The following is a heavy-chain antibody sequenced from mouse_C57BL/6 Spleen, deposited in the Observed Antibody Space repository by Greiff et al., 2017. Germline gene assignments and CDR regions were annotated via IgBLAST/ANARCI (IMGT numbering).Heavy chain of an antibody. CDR1: GYTFTDYE. CDR2: IDPETGGT. CDR3: TREGYYGSSPFDY. Sequence: QVQLQQSGAELVRPGASVTLSCKASGYTFTDYEMHWVKQTPVHGLEWIGAIDPETGGTAYNQKFKGKAILTADKSSSTAYMELRSLTSEDSAVYYCTREGYYGSSPFDYWGQGTTLTVSS. D-gene: IGHD1-1*01. V-gene: IGHV1-15*01. J-gene: IGHJ2*01.